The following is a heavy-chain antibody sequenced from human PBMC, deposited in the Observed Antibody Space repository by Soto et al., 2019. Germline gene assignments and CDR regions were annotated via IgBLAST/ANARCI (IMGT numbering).Heavy chain of an antibody. CDR2: IYYSGST. J-gene: IGHJ3*02. Sequence: SETLSLTCTVSGGSISSGGYYWSWIRQHPGKGLEWIGYIYYSGSTYYNPSLKSRVTISVDTSKNQFSLKLSSVTAADTAVYYCARDSRRGYSYGYGAFGAFDIWGQGTMVTVSS. CDR3: ARDSRRGYSYGYGAFGAFDI. D-gene: IGHD5-18*01. V-gene: IGHV4-31*03. CDR1: GGSISSGGYY.